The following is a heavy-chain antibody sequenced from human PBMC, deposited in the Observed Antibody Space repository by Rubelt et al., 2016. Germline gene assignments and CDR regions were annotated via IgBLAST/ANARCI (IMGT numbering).Heavy chain of an antibody. Sequence: QVQLVQSGAEVKKPGASVKVSCQASGYTFTSYAMHWMRQAPGQRLEWMGWINAGNGNKKYSQKFQGRVTITGDTSASTAYMELGSLRSEDTAVYYCARMRGPYSSSGGEFDPWGQGTLVTVSS. CDR2: INAGNGNK. CDR1: GYTFTSYA. CDR3: ARMRGPYSSSGGEFDP. V-gene: IGHV1-3*01. J-gene: IGHJ5*02. D-gene: IGHD6-13*01.